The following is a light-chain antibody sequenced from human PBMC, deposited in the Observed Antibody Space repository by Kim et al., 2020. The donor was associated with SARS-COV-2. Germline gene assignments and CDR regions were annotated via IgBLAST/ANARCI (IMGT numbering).Light chain of an antibody. CDR1: SGHSSYA. Sequence: QLVLTQSPSASASLGASVKLTCTLSSGHSSYAIAWHQQQPEKGPRYLMKLNSDGSHRKADGIPDRFSGSSSGAERYLTISSLQSEDEADYYCQTWGTGMVFGGGTQLTVL. J-gene: IGLJ3*02. CDR3: QTWGTGMV. V-gene: IGLV4-69*01. CDR2: LNSDGSH.